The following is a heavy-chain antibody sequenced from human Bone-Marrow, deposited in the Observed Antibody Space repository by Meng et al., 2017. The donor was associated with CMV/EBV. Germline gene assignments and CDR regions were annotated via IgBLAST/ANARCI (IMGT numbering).Heavy chain of an antibody. J-gene: IGHJ6*02. Sequence: GESLKISCAASGFTFSSYWMSWVRQAPGKGLEWVANIKQDGSEKYYVDSVKGRFTISRDNAKNSLYLQMNSLRAEDTAVYYCAREGAYCSSTSCYEYHYYYGMYVWGQGTTVTVSS. CDR2: IKQDGSEK. CDR1: GFTFSSYW. V-gene: IGHV3-7*01. D-gene: IGHD2-2*01. CDR3: AREGAYCSSTSCYEYHYYYGMYV.